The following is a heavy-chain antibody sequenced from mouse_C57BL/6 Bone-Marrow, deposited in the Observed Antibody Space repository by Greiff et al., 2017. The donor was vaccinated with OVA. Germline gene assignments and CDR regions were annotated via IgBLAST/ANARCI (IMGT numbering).Heavy chain of an antibody. V-gene: IGHV5-15*01. D-gene: IGHD2-4*01. Sequence: DVKLVESGGGLVQPGGSLKLSCAASGFTFSDYGMAWVRQAPRKGPEWVAFISNLAYSIYYAATVTGRFTISREKAKNTQYLEMSSLRSEDTAMYYGARLPYYDYEDYYAMDYWGQGTSVTVSS. J-gene: IGHJ4*01. CDR2: ISNLAYSI. CDR1: GFTFSDYG. CDR3: ARLPYYDYEDYYAMDY.